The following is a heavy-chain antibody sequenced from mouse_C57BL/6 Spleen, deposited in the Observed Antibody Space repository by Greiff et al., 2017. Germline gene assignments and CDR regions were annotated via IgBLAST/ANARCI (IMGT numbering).Heavy chain of an antibody. D-gene: IGHD2-4*01. J-gene: IGHJ3*01. V-gene: IGHV10-1*01. Sequence: EVQVVESGGGLVQPKGSLKLSCAASGFSFNTYAMNWVRQAPGKGLEWVARIRSKSNNYATYYADSVKDRFTISRDDSESMLYLQMNNLKTEDTAMYYCVRQFYYDSWFAYWGQGTLVTVSA. CDR2: IRSKSNNYAT. CDR1: GFSFNTYA. CDR3: VRQFYYDSWFAY.